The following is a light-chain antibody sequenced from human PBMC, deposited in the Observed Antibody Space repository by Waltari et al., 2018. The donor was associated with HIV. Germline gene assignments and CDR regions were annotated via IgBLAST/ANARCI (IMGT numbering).Light chain of an antibody. V-gene: IGKV4-1*01. CDR1: QNDFYNSNNRNY. CDR3: QQTYTIPPT. Sequence: EIVMTQAPDSLAVSLGERGPIKCKSSQNDFYNSNNRNYLSWYQHKPGQPPKLIIDWASSRPSGIPDRFSGSGSGTDFTLTISSLQAEDVAVYFCQQTYTIPPTFGGGTKVEIK. J-gene: IGKJ4*01. CDR2: WAS.